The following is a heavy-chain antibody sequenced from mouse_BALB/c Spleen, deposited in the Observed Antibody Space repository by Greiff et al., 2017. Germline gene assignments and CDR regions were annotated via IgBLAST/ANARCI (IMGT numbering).Heavy chain of an antibody. V-gene: IGHV2-6-7*01. CDR2: IWGDGST. J-gene: IGHJ3*01. Sequence: QVQLKESGPGLVAPSQSLSITCTASGFSLTGYGVNWVRQPPGKGLEWLGMIWGDGSTDYNSALKSRLSISKDNSKSQVFLKMSSLQTDDTARYYGARDRDGYYVGFAYWGQGTLVTVSA. D-gene: IGHD2-3*01. CDR1: GFSLTGYG. CDR3: ARDRDGYYVGFAY.